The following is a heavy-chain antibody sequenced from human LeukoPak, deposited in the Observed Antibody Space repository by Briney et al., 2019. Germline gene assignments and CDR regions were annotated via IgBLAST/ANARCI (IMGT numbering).Heavy chain of an antibody. D-gene: IGHD5-18*01. Sequence: PGGSLRLSCAASGFTFSSYAMHWVRQAPGKGLVWVSRINSDGSRTSYADSVKGRFTISRDNAKNTLYLHMISLRAEDTAMYYCARDVGYSYAFDHWGQGTLVTVSS. CDR1: GFTFSSYA. CDR3: ARDVGYSYAFDH. J-gene: IGHJ4*02. V-gene: IGHV3-74*01. CDR2: INSDGSRT.